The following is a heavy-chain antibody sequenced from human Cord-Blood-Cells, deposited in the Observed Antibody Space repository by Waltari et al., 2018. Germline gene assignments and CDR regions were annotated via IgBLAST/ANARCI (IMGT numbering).Heavy chain of an antibody. V-gene: IGHV1-8*01. J-gene: IGHJ5*02. CDR3: ARGPLIYDFWSGYYWFDP. D-gene: IGHD3-3*01. Sequence: QVQLVQSGAEVKKPGASVKVSCKASGYTFTSYDIHWVRQATGQELEWMGWMNPNSGNTGYAQKFQGRVTMTRNTSISTAYMELSSLRSEDTAVYYCARGPLIYDFWSGYYWFDPWGQGTLVTVSS. CDR2: MNPNSGNT. CDR1: GYTFTSYD.